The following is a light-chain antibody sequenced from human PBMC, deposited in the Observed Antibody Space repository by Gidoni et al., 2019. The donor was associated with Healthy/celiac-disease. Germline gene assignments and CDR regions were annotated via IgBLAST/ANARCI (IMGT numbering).Light chain of an antibody. CDR2: AAS. CDR1: QSISSY. CDR3: QQSYSTPPT. Sequence: IQMTQSPSSLSASVGDRVTITCRASQSISSYLNWYQQKPGKAPKLLIYAASSLQSGIPSRFSGSGSGTYFTLTISNLQPEDFATYYCQQSYSTPPTFGQGTKVEIK. V-gene: IGKV1-39*01. J-gene: IGKJ1*01.